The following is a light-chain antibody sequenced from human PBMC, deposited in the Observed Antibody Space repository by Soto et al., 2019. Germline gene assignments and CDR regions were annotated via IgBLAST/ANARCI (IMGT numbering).Light chain of an antibody. CDR1: SSDVGGYHY. CDR3: CSYAGKYTFL. CDR2: DVT. Sequence: QSALTQPASVSGSPGQSITISCTGSSSDVGGYHYVSWYQQNAGKPPKLMIYDVTKRPSGVPDRFSGSKSGNTASLTISGLQAEDESDYYCCSYAGKYTFLFGAGTKLTVL. V-gene: IGLV2-11*01. J-gene: IGLJ2*01.